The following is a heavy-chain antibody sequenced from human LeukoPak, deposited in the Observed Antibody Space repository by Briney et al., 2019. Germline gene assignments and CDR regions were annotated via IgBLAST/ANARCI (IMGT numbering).Heavy chain of an antibody. Sequence: GSLRLSCAASGFTFSSYAMSWVRQAPGKGLEWIGEINHSGSTNYNPSLKSRVTISVDTSKNQFSLKLSSVTAADTAVYYCARGPAALSLSVAGLSRKSLYGMDVWGQGTTVTVSS. D-gene: IGHD6-19*01. CDR1: GFTFSSYA. CDR2: INHSGST. J-gene: IGHJ6*02. CDR3: ARGPAALSLSVAGLSRKSLYGMDV. V-gene: IGHV4-34*01.